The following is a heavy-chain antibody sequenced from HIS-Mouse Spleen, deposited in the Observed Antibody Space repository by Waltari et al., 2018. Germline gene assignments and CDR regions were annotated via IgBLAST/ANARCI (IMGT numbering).Heavy chain of an antibody. J-gene: IGHJ2*01. V-gene: IGHV4-39*07. CDR2: IYYSGST. CDR3: AREIPYSSSWYDWYFDL. D-gene: IGHD6-13*01. Sequence: QLQLQESGPGLVKPSETLSLTCTVSGGSISSSSYYWGWIRQPPGKGLEWIGSIYYSGSTCSTPSLKSRVTISVDTSKNQFSLKLSSVTAADTAVYYCAREIPYSSSWYDWYFDLWGRGTLVTVSS. CDR1: GGSISSSSYY.